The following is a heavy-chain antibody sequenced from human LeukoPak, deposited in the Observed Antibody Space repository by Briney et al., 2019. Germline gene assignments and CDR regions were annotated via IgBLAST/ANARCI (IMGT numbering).Heavy chain of an antibody. Sequence: PGXSLRLSCAASGFTFSSYWMSWVRQAPGKGLEWVANIKQGGSEKYYVDSVKGRFTISRDNAKNSLYLQMNSLRAEDTAVYYCASHYDFWSGHHYWGQGTLVTVSS. V-gene: IGHV3-7*01. D-gene: IGHD3-3*01. CDR2: IKQGGSEK. J-gene: IGHJ4*02. CDR1: GFTFSSYW. CDR3: ASHYDFWSGHHY.